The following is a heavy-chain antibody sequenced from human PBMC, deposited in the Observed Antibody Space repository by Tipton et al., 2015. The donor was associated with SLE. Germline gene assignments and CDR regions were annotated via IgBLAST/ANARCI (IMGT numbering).Heavy chain of an antibody. CDR2: ISYSGST. Sequence: LRLSCTVSGDSISSGSFYWGWIRQPPGEGLEWIGSISYSGSTYYNASLKSRVAISVDTSKSHFSLKLTSMTAADTAVYFCARATYYDPGAFDIWGQGTMVTVSS. D-gene: IGHD3-10*01. CDR1: GDSISSGSFY. J-gene: IGHJ3*02. CDR3: ARATYYDPGAFDI. V-gene: IGHV4-39*07.